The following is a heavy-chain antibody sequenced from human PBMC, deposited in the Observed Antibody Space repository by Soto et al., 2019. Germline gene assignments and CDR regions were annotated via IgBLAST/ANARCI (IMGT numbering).Heavy chain of an antibody. CDR2: MNPSSGET. D-gene: IGHD2-15*01. J-gene: IGHJ4*01. CDR3: ARLAEYCNGIKCYSNFDF. CDR1: GYNFTNFD. Sequence: ASVKVSCKTSGYNFTNFDINWVRQAPGRGLVWMGWMNPSSGETGSAQNFQGRVTMTRDISTRTSFMQLTSLRSEDTAIYYCARLAEYCNGIKCYSNFDFWGRGTQVTVS. V-gene: IGHV1-8*01.